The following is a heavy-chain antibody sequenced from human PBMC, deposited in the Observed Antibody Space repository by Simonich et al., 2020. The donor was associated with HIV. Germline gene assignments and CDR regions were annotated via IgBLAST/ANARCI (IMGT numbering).Heavy chain of an antibody. J-gene: IGHJ4*02. CDR1: GGSFSGYY. CDR2: INRSGSA. Sequence: QVQLQQWGAGLLKPSETLSLTCAVYGGSFSGYYWNWIRQPPGKGREWIGEINRSGSANYNPSLKSRVTIAVDTSKNQFSVKLSSVTVADTAVYYCARRTTAYYNFWSGYYFDYWGQGTQVTVSS. V-gene: IGHV4-34*01. CDR3: ARRTTAYYNFWSGYYFDY. D-gene: IGHD3-3*01.